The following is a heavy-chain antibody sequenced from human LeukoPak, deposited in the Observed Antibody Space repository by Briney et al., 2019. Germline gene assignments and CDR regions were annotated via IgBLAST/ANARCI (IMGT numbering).Heavy chain of an antibody. CDR2: MNPNSGNT. D-gene: IGHD3-10*01. J-gene: IGHJ4*02. Sequence: ASVKVSCKASGYTFTSYDINWVRQATGQGLEWMGWMNPNSGNTGYAQKFQGRVTMTRNTSISTAYMELSSLRSEDTAVYYCARGLYPGMVRGGGYWGQGTLVTVSS. V-gene: IGHV1-8*01. CDR1: GYTFTSYD. CDR3: ARGLYPGMVRGGGY.